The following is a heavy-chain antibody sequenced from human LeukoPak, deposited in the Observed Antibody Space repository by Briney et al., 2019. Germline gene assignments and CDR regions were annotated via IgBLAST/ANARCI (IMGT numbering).Heavy chain of an antibody. CDR2: INTSGNS. CDR3: ARRVSSSSSGYHY. Sequence: TLSLTCTVSGGSISSGSYYWSWIRQPAGKGLEWIGRINTSGNSHYNPSLNSRVTMSVDTSTNHFSLSLSSVTAADTAVYYCARRVSSSSSGYHYWGQGTLVTVSS. J-gene: IGHJ4*02. CDR1: GGSISSGSYY. V-gene: IGHV4-61*02. D-gene: IGHD6-6*01.